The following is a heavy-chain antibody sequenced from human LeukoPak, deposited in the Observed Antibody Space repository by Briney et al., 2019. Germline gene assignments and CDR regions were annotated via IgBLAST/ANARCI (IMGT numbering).Heavy chain of an antibody. Sequence: PGGSLRLSCAASGFTFSSYWMHWVRQAPGKGLVWVSRINSDGSSTSYADSVKGRFTITRDNAENTLYLQMNSLRAEDTAVYYCARASGWVYFDYWGQGTLVTVSS. CDR1: GFTFSSYW. V-gene: IGHV3-74*01. J-gene: IGHJ4*02. CDR2: INSDGSST. CDR3: ARASGWVYFDY. D-gene: IGHD6-19*01.